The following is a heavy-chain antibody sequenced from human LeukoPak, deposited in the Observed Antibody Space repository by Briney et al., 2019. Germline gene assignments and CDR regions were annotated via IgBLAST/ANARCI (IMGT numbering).Heavy chain of an antibody. CDR1: GFTFSTSG. CDR2: IRYNGNNK. CDR3: ARDSGDGYVD. J-gene: IGHJ4*02. V-gene: IGHV3-30*02. Sequence: GGSLRLSCAASGFTFSTSGMHWVRQAPGKGLEWVAFIRYNGNNKYYADSVKGRFTISRDNSKNTLFLQMNSLRAEDTAVYYCARDSGDGYVDWGQGTLVTVSS. D-gene: IGHD5-24*01.